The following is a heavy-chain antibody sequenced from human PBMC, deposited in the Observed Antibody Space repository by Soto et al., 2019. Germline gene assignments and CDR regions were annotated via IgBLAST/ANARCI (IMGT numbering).Heavy chain of an antibody. J-gene: IGHJ4*02. V-gene: IGHV1-69*01. CDR3: ARDGRYYYDSSGYYHFDY. CDR2: IIPIFGTA. Sequence: QVQLVQSGAEVKKPGSSVKVSYKASGGTFSSYAISWVRQAPGQGLEWMGGIIPIFGTANYAQKFQGRVTITADESTSTAYMELSSLRSEDTAVYYCARDGRYYYDSSGYYHFDYWGQGTLVTVSS. D-gene: IGHD3-22*01. CDR1: GGTFSSYA.